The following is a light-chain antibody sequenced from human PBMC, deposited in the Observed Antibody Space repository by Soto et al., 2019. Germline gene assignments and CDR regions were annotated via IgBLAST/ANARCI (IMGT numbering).Light chain of an antibody. CDR2: AAS. CDR1: QSISTH. Sequence: DIQMTQSPSSLSASVGDRVTITCRASQSISTHLNWYQHQPGKAPNLLIYAASAVQSGVPSRFSGSGARTDFSLTISSLQPEDFATYYCQQSYSTPLTFGGGTKVEI. CDR3: QQSYSTPLT. J-gene: IGKJ4*01. V-gene: IGKV1-39*01.